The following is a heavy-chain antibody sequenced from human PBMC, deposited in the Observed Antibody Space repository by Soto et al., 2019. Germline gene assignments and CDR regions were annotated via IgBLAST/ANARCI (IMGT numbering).Heavy chain of an antibody. D-gene: IGHD3-3*01. CDR1: GFTFSDYY. J-gene: IGHJ6*02. CDR3: ARDPFWSGFHGMDV. V-gene: IGHV3-11*01. Sequence: QVQLVESGGGLVKPGGSLRLSCAASGFTFSDYYMNWIRQAPGEGLEWVSHISSSSNTIYYADSVKGRFTISRHNAKNSLYLQMNSLRAEDTAVYYCARDPFWSGFHGMDVWGQGTTVTVSS. CDR2: ISSSSNTI.